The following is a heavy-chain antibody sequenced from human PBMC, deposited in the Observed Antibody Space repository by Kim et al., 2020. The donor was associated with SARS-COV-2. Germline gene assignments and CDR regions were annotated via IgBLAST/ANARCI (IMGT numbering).Heavy chain of an antibody. V-gene: IGHV1-18*01. CDR1: GYTFTSYG. Sequence: ASVKVSCKASGYTFTSYGISWVRQAPGQGLEWMGWISAYNGNTNYAQKLQGIVTMTTDTSTSTAYMELRSLRSDDTAVYYCASDYYYGSGSYDDQNYYYGMDVWGQGTTVTVSS. D-gene: IGHD3-10*01. CDR2: ISAYNGNT. J-gene: IGHJ6*01. CDR3: ASDYYYGSGSYDDQNYYYGMDV.